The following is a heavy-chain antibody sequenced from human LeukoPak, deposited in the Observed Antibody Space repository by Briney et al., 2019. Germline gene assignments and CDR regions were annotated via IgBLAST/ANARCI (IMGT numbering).Heavy chain of an antibody. Sequence: VASVKVSSKNPRYTFTDYSIHWVRQAPGQGLEWMGWINPNSGGTNYAQKFQGRVTMTRDTSISTAYMELSRLRSDDTAMYYCATSRAATAFDFWGQGTMVTVSS. CDR1: RYTFTDYS. CDR2: INPNSGGT. CDR3: ATSRAATAFDF. D-gene: IGHD2-15*01. J-gene: IGHJ3*01. V-gene: IGHV1-2*02.